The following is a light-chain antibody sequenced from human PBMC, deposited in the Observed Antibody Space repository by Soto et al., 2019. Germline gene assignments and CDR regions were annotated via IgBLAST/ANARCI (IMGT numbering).Light chain of an antibody. J-gene: IGKJ3*01. CDR2: LGS. CDR3: MQALQLPEFT. V-gene: IGKV2-28*01. Sequence: DIVMTQSPLSLPVTPGEPASISCRSSQSLLHSNGYNYLDWYLQKPGQSPQLLIYLGSNRASGVPDRFSGSGSGTDFTLKISRVEAEDVGAYYCMQALQLPEFTFGPGTKVNI. CDR1: QSLLHSNGYNY.